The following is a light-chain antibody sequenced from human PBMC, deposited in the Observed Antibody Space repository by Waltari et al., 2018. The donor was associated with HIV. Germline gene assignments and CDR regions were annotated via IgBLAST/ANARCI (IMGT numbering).Light chain of an antibody. CDR2: GAS. Sequence: DFQMTQSPASLSASVGDRVTITCRASQGISNYLVWYQQKPGKVPKFLIYGASTLQSGVPSRFSGSGSGTDFTLTISSLQPEDVATYYCQKYNSVPPWTFGQGTKVEIK. V-gene: IGKV1-27*01. J-gene: IGKJ1*01. CDR3: QKYNSVPPWT. CDR1: QGISNY.